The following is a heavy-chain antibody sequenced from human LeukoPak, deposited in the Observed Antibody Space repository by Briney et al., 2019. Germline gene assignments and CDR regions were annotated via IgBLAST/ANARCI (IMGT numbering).Heavy chain of an antibody. V-gene: IGHV4-39*07. Sequence: SETLSLTCTVSGGSISSGSYYWGWIRQPPGKGLEWIGSIYYSGSTYYNPSLKSRVTMSLDTSKNQFSLKLSSVTAADTAVYYCARDIGGSRDSWGQGTLVTVSS. D-gene: IGHD1-26*01. CDR2: IYYSGST. CDR3: ARDIGGSRDS. CDR1: GGSISSGSYY. J-gene: IGHJ4*02.